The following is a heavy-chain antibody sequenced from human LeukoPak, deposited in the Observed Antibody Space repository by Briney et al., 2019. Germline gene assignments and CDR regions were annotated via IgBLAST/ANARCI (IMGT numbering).Heavy chain of an antibody. J-gene: IGHJ4*02. V-gene: IGHV3-30-3*01. D-gene: IGHD6-13*01. Sequence: GGSLRLSCAASGFTFSSYAMHWVRQAPGKGLEWVAVISYDGSNKYYADSVKGRFTISRDNSKNTLYLQMNSLRAEDTALYSCARAYTEGSSWYDYWGQGTLVTVSS. CDR1: GFTFSSYA. CDR3: ARAYTEGSSWYDY. CDR2: ISYDGSNK.